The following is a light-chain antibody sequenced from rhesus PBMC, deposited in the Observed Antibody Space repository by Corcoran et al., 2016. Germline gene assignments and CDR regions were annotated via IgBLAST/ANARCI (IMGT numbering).Light chain of an antibody. Sequence: DIQMTQSPSSLSASVGDRVTLTCRASENVNNYLHWYQQKPGKAPKLLIYKASTLQSVVPSRFSGSGSGTDFTLTISSLQPEDFATYYCQHSYSTPFTFGPGTKLDIK. J-gene: IGKJ3*01. CDR2: KAS. CDR3: QHSYSTPFT. CDR1: ENVNNY. V-gene: IGKV1-74*01.